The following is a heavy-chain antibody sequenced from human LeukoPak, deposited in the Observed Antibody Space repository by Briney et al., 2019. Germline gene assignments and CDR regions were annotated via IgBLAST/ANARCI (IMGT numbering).Heavy chain of an antibody. V-gene: IGHV1-46*01. Sequence: ASVKVSCKASGYSFTSNYIHWVRQAPGQGLEWMGMIYPRDGSTSYAQKFQGRVTVTRDTSTSTVHMELSGLRSEDTAVYYCARGALLWFGEPNWFDPWGQGTLVTVSS. J-gene: IGHJ5*02. CDR1: GYSFTSNY. CDR3: ARGALLWFGEPNWFDP. CDR2: IYPRDGST. D-gene: IGHD3-10*01.